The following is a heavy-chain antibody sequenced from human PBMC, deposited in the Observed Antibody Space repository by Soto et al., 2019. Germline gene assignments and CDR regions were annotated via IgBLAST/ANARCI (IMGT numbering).Heavy chain of an antibody. V-gene: IGHV4-59*01. CDR2: IYHSGST. Sequence: QVQLQESGPGLVKPSETLSLTCSVSGGSISPYYWSWIRQSPGQGLEWIGKIYHSGSTNYNPSLKSRVTMLADTSKNQFSLKLSSVTAADTAVYYCARVLRVIVGYDVFDDWGQGTLVIVSS. D-gene: IGHD5-12*01. CDR1: GGSISPYY. CDR3: ARVLRVIVGYDVFDD. J-gene: IGHJ4*02.